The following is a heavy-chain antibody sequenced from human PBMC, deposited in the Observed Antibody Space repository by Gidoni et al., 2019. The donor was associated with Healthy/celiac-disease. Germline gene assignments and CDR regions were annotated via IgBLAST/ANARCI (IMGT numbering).Heavy chain of an antibody. Sequence: EVQLVQSGAEVKKPGESLRISGKGSGYSFPSYWLSWVRQMQGKGLEWMGRIAPSAAYTNSSPSCQGHVTISADKSISTAYLQWSSLKASDTAMYYCARHPGGGRWVRGGNPYYYYGMDVWGQGTTVTVSS. CDR3: ARHPGGGRWVRGGNPYYYYGMDV. CDR1: GYSFPSYW. CDR2: IAPSAAYT. J-gene: IGHJ6*02. V-gene: IGHV5-10-1*03. D-gene: IGHD3-10*01.